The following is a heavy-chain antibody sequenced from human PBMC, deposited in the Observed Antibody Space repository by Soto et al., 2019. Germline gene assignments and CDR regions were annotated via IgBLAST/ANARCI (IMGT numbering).Heavy chain of an antibody. D-gene: IGHD3-3*01. V-gene: IGHV3-48*03. CDR3: ARQTIFGVGLDY. CDR2: ISSSGSTI. CDR1: GFTFGSYE. J-gene: IGHJ4*02. Sequence: SGGSLRLSCAASGFTFGSYEMNWVRQAPGKGLEWVSYISSSGSTIYYADSVKGRFTISRDSAKNSLYLQMNSLRAEDTAVYYCARQTIFGVGLDYWGQGTLVTASS.